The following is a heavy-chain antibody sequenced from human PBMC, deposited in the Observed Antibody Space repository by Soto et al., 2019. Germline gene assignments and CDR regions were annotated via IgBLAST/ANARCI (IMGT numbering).Heavy chain of an antibody. V-gene: IGHV4-31*03. J-gene: IGHJ4*02. D-gene: IGHD3-10*01. Sequence: PSETLSLTCTVSGGSISSGGYYWSWIRQHPGKGLEWIGYIYYSGSTYYNPSLKGRVTISVDTSKNQFSLKLSSVTAADTAVYYCARGAPYGSGYTHFDYWGQGTLVTVSS. CDR1: GGSISSGGYY. CDR3: ARGAPYGSGYTHFDY. CDR2: IYYSGST.